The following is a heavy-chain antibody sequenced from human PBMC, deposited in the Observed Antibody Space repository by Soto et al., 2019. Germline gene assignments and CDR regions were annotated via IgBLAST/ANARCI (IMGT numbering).Heavy chain of an antibody. CDR1: GYTYASYA. Sequence: GASVKVSCKACGYTYASYAMQWVRQAPGQRLEWMGWINAGNGNTKYSQKFQGRVTITRDTSASTAYMELSSLRSEDTAVYYCARKLRYFDWLLPHDAFDIWGQGTMVTVSS. CDR2: INAGNGNT. V-gene: IGHV1-3*01. CDR3: ARKLRYFDWLLPHDAFDI. D-gene: IGHD3-9*01. J-gene: IGHJ3*02.